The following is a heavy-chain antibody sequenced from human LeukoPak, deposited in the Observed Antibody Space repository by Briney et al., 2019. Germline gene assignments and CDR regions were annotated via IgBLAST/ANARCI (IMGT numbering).Heavy chain of an antibody. CDR3: ARGGPRQGLFDY. Sequence: GGSLRLSCAASGLTFSSYEMNWVRQAPGKGLEWVSYISSSGSTIYYADSVKGRFTISRDNAKNSLYLQMNSLRAEDTAVYYCARGGPRQGLFDYWGQGTLVTVSS. CDR2: ISSSGSTI. V-gene: IGHV3-48*03. J-gene: IGHJ4*02. D-gene: IGHD3-16*01. CDR1: GLTFSSYE.